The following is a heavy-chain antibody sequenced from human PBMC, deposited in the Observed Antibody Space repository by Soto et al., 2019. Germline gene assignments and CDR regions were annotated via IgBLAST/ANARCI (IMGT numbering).Heavy chain of an antibody. J-gene: IGHJ6*02. Sequence: PSETLSLTCTVSGGSISSGGYYWSWIRQHPGKGLEWIGYIYYSGSTYYNPSLKSRVTISVDTSKNQFSLKLSSVTAADTAVYYCARDQDYYGSGSLEPLYYYGMDLWGQGTKVTVSS. D-gene: IGHD3-10*01. CDR2: IYYSGST. CDR1: GGSISSGGYY. CDR3: ARDQDYYGSGSLEPLYYYGMDL. V-gene: IGHV4-31*03.